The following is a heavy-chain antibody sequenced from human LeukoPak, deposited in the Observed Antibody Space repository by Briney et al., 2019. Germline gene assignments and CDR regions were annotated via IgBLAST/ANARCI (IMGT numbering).Heavy chain of an antibody. V-gene: IGHV1-2*02. D-gene: IGHD2-2*01. CDR1: GYTFTTYG. CDR3: ARGYCSSTSCYDWFDP. CDR2: INPNSGGT. J-gene: IGHJ5*02. Sequence: VASVKVSCKTSGYTFTTYGITWVRQAPGQGLEWMGWINPNSGGTNYAQKFQGRVTMTRDTSISTAYMELSSLRSDDTAVYYCARGYCSSTSCYDWFDPWGQGTLVTVSS.